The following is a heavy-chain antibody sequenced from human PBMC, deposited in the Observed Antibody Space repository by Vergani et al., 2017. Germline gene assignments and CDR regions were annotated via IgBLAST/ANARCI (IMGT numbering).Heavy chain of an antibody. Sequence: QVQLVESGGGVVQPGRSLRLSCAASGFTFSSYGMHWVRQAPGKGREWVAVIWYDGSNKYYADSVKGRFTISRDNSKNTLYLQMNSLRAEDTAVYYCASARGITGTMGGNYWGQGTLVTVSS. CDR2: IWYDGSNK. D-gene: IGHD1-20*01. CDR1: GFTFSSYG. J-gene: IGHJ4*02. CDR3: ASARGITGTMGGNY. V-gene: IGHV3-33*01.